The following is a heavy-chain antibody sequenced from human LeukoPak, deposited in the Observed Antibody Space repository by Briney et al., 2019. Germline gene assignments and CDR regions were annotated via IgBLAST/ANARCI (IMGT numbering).Heavy chain of an antibody. CDR1: GFSFSSSA. J-gene: IGHJ4*02. CDR2: IHYDGNNK. Sequence: GGSLRLSCAASGFSFSSSAMHWVRQAPGKGLDWVAFIHYDGNNKYYADSVKGRFTISRDNSKNPVYLQMNSLRPEDTAVYYCAARRLTVTTEIDYWGQGTLVTVSS. CDR3: AARRLTVTTEIDY. D-gene: IGHD4-17*01. V-gene: IGHV3-30*02.